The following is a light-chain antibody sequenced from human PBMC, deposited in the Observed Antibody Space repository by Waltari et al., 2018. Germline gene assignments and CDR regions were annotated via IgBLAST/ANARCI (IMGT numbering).Light chain of an antibody. V-gene: IGLV1-51*01. CDR3: ATWDTSLIAGV. J-gene: IGLJ3*02. CDR2: DNS. Sequence: YRQIPGSAPKLLIYDNSQRPSGVPDRFSGSKSDSSATLAITGLQTGDEAVYYCATWDTSLIAGVFGGGTTLTVL.